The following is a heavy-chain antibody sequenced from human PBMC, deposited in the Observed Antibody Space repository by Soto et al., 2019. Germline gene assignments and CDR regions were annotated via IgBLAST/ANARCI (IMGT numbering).Heavy chain of an antibody. V-gene: IGHV4-61*01. CDR1: GGSVSRDSNF. CDR2: IYYSGPT. J-gene: IGHJ4*02. D-gene: IGHD4-4*01. CDR3: ERGYSHYAH. Sequence: PSETLSLTCTVSGGSVSRDSNFWSWIRQPPGKGLEWIGYIYYSGPTRYNPSLESRVTISIDSSKNQVSLNLPSVTAADTAAYYCERGYSHYAHWGRGTLVTVSS.